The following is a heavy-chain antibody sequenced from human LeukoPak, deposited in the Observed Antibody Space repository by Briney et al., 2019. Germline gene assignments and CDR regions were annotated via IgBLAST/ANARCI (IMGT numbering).Heavy chain of an antibody. CDR1: GYTFTGYY. Sequence: ASVKVSCKASGYTFTGYYMHWVRQARGQGLEWMGWINPNSGGTNYAQKFQGWVTMTRDTSISTAYRELSRLRSDDTAVYYCASVVMSRGYNWFDPWAREPWSPSPQ. J-gene: IGHJ5*02. D-gene: IGHD3-22*01. CDR3: ASVVMSRGYNWFDP. V-gene: IGHV1-2*04. CDR2: INPNSGGT.